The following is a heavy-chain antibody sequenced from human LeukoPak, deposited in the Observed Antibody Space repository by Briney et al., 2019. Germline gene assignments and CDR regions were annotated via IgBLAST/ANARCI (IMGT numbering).Heavy chain of an antibody. Sequence: SETLSLTCTITGASIGTGGFYWTWIRQPPGEGLEWIEYIYYTGSVDYNASLKSRLTISFDTSKNQFSLKLNSVTAADTAVYYCARGPSYFQHWGQGTLVTVSS. CDR1: GASIGTGGFY. J-gene: IGHJ1*01. CDR3: ARGPSYFQH. CDR2: IYYTGSV. V-gene: IGHV4-30-4*08.